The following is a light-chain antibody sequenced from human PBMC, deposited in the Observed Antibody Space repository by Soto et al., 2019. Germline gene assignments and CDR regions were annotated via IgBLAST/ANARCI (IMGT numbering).Light chain of an antibody. J-gene: IGKJ5*01. CDR2: GAS. Sequence: EIVLTQSPGTLSLCPGERATLSCRASQSVSNNYLAWYQQKPGQAPRLLIYGASNRATGIPDRFSGSGSGTDFTLTISRLEPEDFAVYYCQQYGSSPPITFGQGTRLEIK. CDR3: QQYGSSPPIT. V-gene: IGKV3-20*01. CDR1: QSVSNNY.